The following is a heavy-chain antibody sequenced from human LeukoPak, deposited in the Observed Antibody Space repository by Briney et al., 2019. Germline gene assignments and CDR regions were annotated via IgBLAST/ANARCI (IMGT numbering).Heavy chain of an antibody. CDR1: GYTFTGYY. CDR3: ARPSSSWYPYYFDY. D-gene: IGHD6-13*01. CDR2: INPNSGGT. Sequence: ATVKVSCKASGYTFTGYYMHWVRQAPGQGLEWMGWINPNSGGTNYAQKFQGRVTMTRDTSISTAYMELSRLRSDDTAVYYCARPSSSWYPYYFDYWGQGTLVTVSS. J-gene: IGHJ4*02. V-gene: IGHV1-2*02.